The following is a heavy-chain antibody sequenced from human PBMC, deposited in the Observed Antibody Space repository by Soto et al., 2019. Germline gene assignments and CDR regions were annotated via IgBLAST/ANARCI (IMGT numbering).Heavy chain of an antibody. CDR1: GGTFSSYT. Sequence: SVKVSCKASGGTFSSYTISWVRQAPGQGLEWLGIINTSGGYTTYAQRFLGRVTITRDTSASTAYMELSSLRSEDTAVYYCARDSGGMDVWGQGTTVTVSS. V-gene: IGHV1-69*08. J-gene: IGHJ6*02. CDR3: ARDSGGMDV. CDR2: INTSGGYT.